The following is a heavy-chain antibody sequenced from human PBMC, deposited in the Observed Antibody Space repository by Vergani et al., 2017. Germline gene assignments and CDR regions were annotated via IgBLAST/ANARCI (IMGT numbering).Heavy chain of an antibody. CDR1: GYTFTSYY. CDR2: INPSGGST. V-gene: IGHV1-46*03. CDR3: ARDKRPLNYYDSSGPFDY. Sequence: QVQLVQSGAEVKKPGASVKVSCKASGYTFTSYYMHWVRQAPGQGLEWMGLINPSGGSTSYAQKFQGRVTMTRDTSTSTVYMELSSLRSEDTAVYYCARDKRPLNYYDSSGPFDYWGQGTLVTVSS. J-gene: IGHJ4*02. D-gene: IGHD3-22*01.